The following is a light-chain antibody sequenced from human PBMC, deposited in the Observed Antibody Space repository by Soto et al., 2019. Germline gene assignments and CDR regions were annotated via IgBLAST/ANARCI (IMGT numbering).Light chain of an antibody. CDR2: FDN. CDR3: QVWDSSSDHVV. J-gene: IGLJ2*01. V-gene: IGLV3-21*01. CDR1: NIGSKG. Sequence: SYELTQPPSVSVAPGKTAKITCEGNNIGSKGVHWYQQKPGQAPVLVIYFDNDRPSGIPERFSGSNSGSTATLTIIRVDVGDEADYYCQVWDSSSDHVVFGGGTKLTVL.